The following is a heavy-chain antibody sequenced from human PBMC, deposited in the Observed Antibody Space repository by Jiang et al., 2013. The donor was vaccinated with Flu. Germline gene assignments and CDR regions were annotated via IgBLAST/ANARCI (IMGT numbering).Heavy chain of an antibody. D-gene: IGHD3-10*01. J-gene: IGHJ5*02. Sequence: VKPSETLSLTCTVSGGSLSSYYWNWIRQSPGKGLEWIGNVRYSGSTNYNPSLTGRVTMSVDTSMNHFSLLLTSMTGADTAVYYCARDKFPSYYYGSGSYYAFDPWGQGTLVTVSS. CDR2: VRYSGST. CDR1: GGSLSSYY. CDR3: ARDKFPSYYYGSGSYYAFDP. V-gene: IGHV4-59*01.